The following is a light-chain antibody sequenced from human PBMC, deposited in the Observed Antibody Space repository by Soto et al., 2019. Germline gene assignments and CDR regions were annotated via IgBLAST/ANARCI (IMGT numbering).Light chain of an antibody. CDR1: SNDVGGYNH. CDR3: NSYRSTDTVV. V-gene: IGLV2-14*01. CDR2: EVS. Sequence: QSALTQPASVSGSPGQSITISCTGTSNDVGGYNHVSWYQQHPGKAPKLIIYEVSYRPSGVSNRFSGSKSGNTASLTISGRQAEDEADYYCNSYRSTDTVVFGGGTKVTVL. J-gene: IGLJ2*01.